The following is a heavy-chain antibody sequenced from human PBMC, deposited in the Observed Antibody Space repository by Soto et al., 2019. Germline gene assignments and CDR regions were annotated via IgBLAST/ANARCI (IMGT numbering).Heavy chain of an antibody. CDR1: GYTFTIYD. CDR2: MNPNSGNT. CDR3: ARVSPERLWFGELFTFDY. V-gene: IGHV1-8*01. D-gene: IGHD3-10*01. J-gene: IGHJ4*02. Sequence: ASVKGSCKASGYTFTIYDINWVRQATGQGLEWMGWMNPNSGNTGYAQKFQGRVTMTRNTSISTAYMELSSLRSEDTAVYYCARVSPERLWFGELFTFDYWGQGTLVTVSS.